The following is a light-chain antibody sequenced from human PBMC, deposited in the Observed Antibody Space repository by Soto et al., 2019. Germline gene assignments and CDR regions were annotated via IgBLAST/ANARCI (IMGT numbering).Light chain of an antibody. CDR1: QSISNN. CDR2: GAS. V-gene: IGKV3-15*01. J-gene: IGKJ1*01. Sequence: EIVMTQSPAILSVSPGERATLSCRAGQSISNNLAWYQQKPGQAPRLLIYGASTRATGIPARFTGSGSGTEFTLTISSLQSEGFAVYYCQQYSNWPRTFGQGTKVEIK. CDR3: QQYSNWPRT.